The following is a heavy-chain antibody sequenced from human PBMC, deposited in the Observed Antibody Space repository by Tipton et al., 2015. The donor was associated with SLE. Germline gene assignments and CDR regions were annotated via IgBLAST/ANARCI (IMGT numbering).Heavy chain of an antibody. V-gene: IGHV3-7*01. CDR2: IKQDGSEK. CDR1: GFTFSNYW. Sequence: GSLRLSCAASGFTFSNYWMSWVRQAPGRGLEWVANIKQDGSEKYYVDSVKGRFTISRDNSKNTLYLQMNSLRAEDTAVYYCAKVGYCSSTSCSSFDYWGQGTLVTVSS. D-gene: IGHD2-2*01. J-gene: IGHJ4*02. CDR3: AKVGYCSSTSCSSFDY.